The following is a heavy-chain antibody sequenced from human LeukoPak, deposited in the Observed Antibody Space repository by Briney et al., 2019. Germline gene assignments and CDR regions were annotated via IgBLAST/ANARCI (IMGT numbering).Heavy chain of an antibody. CDR2: ISINSSYI. CDR1: GFTFSSYS. J-gene: IGHJ4*02. V-gene: IGHV3-21*01. Sequence: GGSLRLSCAASGFTFSSYSMNWVRQAPGKGLEWVSSISINSSYIYYADSVKGRFTISRNNAKNSLYLQMNSLRAEDTAVYYCARGRFGEFLPFDYWGQGTLVTVSS. CDR3: ARGRFGEFLPFDY. D-gene: IGHD3-10*01.